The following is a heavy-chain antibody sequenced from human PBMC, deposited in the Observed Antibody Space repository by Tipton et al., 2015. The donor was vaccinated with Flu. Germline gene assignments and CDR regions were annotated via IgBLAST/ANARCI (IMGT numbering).Heavy chain of an antibody. J-gene: IGHJ4*02. V-gene: IGHV4-30-4*01. CDR1: GGSISSGDYY. CDR3: AGENVRSGRYFDY. D-gene: IGHD1-1*01. Sequence: TLSLTCTVSGGSISSGDYYWSWIRQPPGKGLEWIGHIYYSGSTYYNPSLKSRVTISVDTSKNQFSLKLSSVTAADTAVYYCAGENVRSGRYFDYWGQGTLVTVSS. CDR2: IYYSGST.